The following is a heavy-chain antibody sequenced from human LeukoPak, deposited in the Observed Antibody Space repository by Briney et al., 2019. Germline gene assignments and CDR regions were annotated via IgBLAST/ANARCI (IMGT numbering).Heavy chain of an antibody. CDR2: FDPEDGGT. D-gene: IGHD5-18*01. CDR3: ATGYSYGSPTFPFDY. J-gene: IGHJ4*02. Sequence: ASVKVSCKVSGYTLTELSMHWVRQAPGKGLEWMGGFDPEDGGTIYAQKFQGRVTMTEDTSTDTAYMELSSLRSEDTAVYYCATGYSYGSPTFPFDYWGQGTLVTVSS. V-gene: IGHV1-24*01. CDR1: GYTLTELS.